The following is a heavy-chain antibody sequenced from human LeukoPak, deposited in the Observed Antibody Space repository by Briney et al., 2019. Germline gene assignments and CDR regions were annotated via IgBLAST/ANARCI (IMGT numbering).Heavy chain of an antibody. D-gene: IGHD2-2*01. J-gene: IGHJ4*02. V-gene: IGHV1-69*13. CDR3: ARVKESAPVAAAIPYFFDR. Sequence: SVKDSCKASGGSFTNYAVSWLRQAPGHGLEWMGAIVPMFTTSDYAQKFRDRVTITADESTSTVYMDLRRLTYEDTAIYYCARVKESAPVAAAIPYFFDRWGQGTLVTVSS. CDR1: GGSFTNYA. CDR2: IVPMFTTS.